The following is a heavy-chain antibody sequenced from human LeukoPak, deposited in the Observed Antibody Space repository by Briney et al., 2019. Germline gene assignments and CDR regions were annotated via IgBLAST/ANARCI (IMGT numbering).Heavy chain of an antibody. CDR1: GGSINNYY. D-gene: IGHD3-22*01. CDR2: IYSSGST. V-gene: IGHV4-4*07. Sequence: SETLSLTCTVSGGSINNYYWSWIRQPAEKGLEWIGHIYSSGSTNYNPSLKSRVIMSVDTSKNQFSLKLNSVTAADTAVYYCARTYDSPGYYSPDYYYMDVWGKGTTVTISS. J-gene: IGHJ6*03. CDR3: ARTYDSPGYYSPDYYYMDV.